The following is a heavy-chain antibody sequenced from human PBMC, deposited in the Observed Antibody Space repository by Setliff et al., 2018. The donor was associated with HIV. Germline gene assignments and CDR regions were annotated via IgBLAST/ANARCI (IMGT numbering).Heavy chain of an antibody. V-gene: IGHV4-59*01. CDR1: GGPISTYY. D-gene: IGHD3-22*01. CDR2: VYYSGST. CDR3: ARADYDSVTYYFDY. J-gene: IGHJ4*02. Sequence: PCTVSGGPISTYYWSWVRKPPGKGLEWIGYVYYSGSTSYNPSLKRRLAMSVDASKNHFSLRLTSVTAADTALSYCARADYDSVTYYFDYWGRGLLVIVSS.